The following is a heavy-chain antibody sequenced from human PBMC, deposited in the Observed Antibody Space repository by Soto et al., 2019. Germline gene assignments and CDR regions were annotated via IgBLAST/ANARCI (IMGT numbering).Heavy chain of an antibody. V-gene: IGHV3-53*01. CDR3: ARAYYDFWVGYYGMDV. CDR2: IYSGGST. J-gene: IGHJ6*02. CDR1: GFTVSSNY. D-gene: IGHD3-3*01. Sequence: GGSLRLSCAASGFTVSSNYMSWVRQAPGKGLEWVSVIYSGGSTYYADSVKGRFTISRDNSKNTLYLQMNSLRAEDTAVYYCARAYYDFWVGYYGMDVWGQGTTVTVSS.